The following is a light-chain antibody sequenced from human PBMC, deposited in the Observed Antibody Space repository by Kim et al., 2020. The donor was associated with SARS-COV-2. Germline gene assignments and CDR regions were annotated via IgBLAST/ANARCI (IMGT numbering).Light chain of an antibody. CDR2: GAS. J-gene: IGKJ1*01. CDR3: QQCVTSPRT. V-gene: IGKV3-20*01. Sequence: EIVLTQSPGTLSLSPGERATLSCRTSQSVSSSFLAWYQQKPGQAPRLLIYGASTRATGIPDRFSGSGSGTDFTLTISRLEPEDFAVYYCQQCVTSPRTFCQGSKVDFK. CDR1: QSVSSSF.